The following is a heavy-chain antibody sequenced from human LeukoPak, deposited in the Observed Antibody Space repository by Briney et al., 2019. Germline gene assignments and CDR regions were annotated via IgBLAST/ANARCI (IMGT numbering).Heavy chain of an antibody. CDR3: SVDGSGSYYNSDAFDI. CDR2: IKSKTDGGTT. D-gene: IGHD3-10*01. CDR1: GFTFSNAW. Sequence: GGSLRLSCAASGFTFSNAWMNWVRQAPGKGLEWVGRIKSKTDGGTTDYTAPVKDRFIISRDDSKNTLYLQMNSLKTEDTAVYYCSVDGSGSYYNSDAFDIWGQGTMVTVSS. V-gene: IGHV3-15*01. J-gene: IGHJ3*02.